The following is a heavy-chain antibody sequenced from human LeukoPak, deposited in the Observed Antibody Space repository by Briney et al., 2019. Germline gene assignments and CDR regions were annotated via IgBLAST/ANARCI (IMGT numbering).Heavy chain of an antibody. D-gene: IGHD3-10*01. Sequence: KSGGSLRLSCAASGFTFSDYYMSWIRQAPGKGLDWVSYISTSGTTIFYADSVKGRFTISRDNAKNSLYLQMNSLRAEDTAVYYCARTRRGGLDAFYIWGQGTMVTVSS. J-gene: IGHJ3*02. CDR2: ISTSGTTI. CDR1: GFTFSDYY. CDR3: ARTRRGGLDAFYI. V-gene: IGHV3-11*01.